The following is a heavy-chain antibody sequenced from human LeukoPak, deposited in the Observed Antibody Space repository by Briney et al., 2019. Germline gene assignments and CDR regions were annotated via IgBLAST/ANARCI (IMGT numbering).Heavy chain of an antibody. CDR1: GYTLTELS. J-gene: IGHJ4*02. CDR2: FDPEDGET. Sequence: VASVKVSCKVSGYTLTELSMHWVRQAPGKGLEWMVGFDPEDGETIYAQKFQGRVTMTEDTSTDTAYMELSSLRSEDTAVYYCAIIHTADSSGYYFDYWGQGTLVTVSS. CDR3: AIIHTADSSGYYFDY. V-gene: IGHV1-24*01. D-gene: IGHD3-22*01.